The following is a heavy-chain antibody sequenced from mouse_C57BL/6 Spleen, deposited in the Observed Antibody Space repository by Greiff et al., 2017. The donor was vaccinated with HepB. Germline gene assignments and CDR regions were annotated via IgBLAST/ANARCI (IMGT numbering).Heavy chain of an antibody. CDR2: VYPYNGGT. V-gene: IGHV1-36*01. CDR1: GFTFTDYY. CDR3: ARSGGLRRSTYWYFDV. Sequence: EVQLQQSGPVLVKPGPSVKISCKASGFTFTDYYMHWVKQSHGKSLEWIGLVYPYNGGTSYNQKFKGKAKLTVDTSSSTAYMELNSLTSEDSAVYYCARSGGLRRSTYWYFDVWGTGTTVTVSS. D-gene: IGHD2-4*01. J-gene: IGHJ1*03.